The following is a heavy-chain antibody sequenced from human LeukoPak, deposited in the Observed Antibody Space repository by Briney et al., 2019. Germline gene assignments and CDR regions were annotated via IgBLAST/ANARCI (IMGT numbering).Heavy chain of an antibody. Sequence: SQTLSLTCTVSGGSLSSGGYYWSWIRQPAGKGLEWIGRIYTNGNTNYNPSLKSRVTISVDTSKNQFSLKLSSVTAADTAVYYCARPGVGSGRYGAFDIWGQGTMVTVYS. D-gene: IGHD5-18*01. J-gene: IGHJ3*02. CDR2: IYTNGNT. CDR3: ARPGVGSGRYGAFDI. V-gene: IGHV4-61*02. CDR1: GGSLSSGGYY.